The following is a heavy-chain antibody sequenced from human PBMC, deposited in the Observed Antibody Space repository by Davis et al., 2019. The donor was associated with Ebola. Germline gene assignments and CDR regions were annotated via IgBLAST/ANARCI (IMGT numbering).Heavy chain of an antibody. Sequence: SETLSLTCSVSGASVSRDSWAWIRQSPGKGLEFIGHTDDIITKYHPSLKSRVTISIDRAKNQFSLKLSSVTAADTAVYYCARQGQSSGWFTDWFDPWGQGTLVTVSS. CDR2: TDDIIT. D-gene: IGHD6-19*01. CDR1: GASVSRDS. CDR3: ARQGQSSGWFTDWFDP. V-gene: IGHV4-59*08. J-gene: IGHJ5*02.